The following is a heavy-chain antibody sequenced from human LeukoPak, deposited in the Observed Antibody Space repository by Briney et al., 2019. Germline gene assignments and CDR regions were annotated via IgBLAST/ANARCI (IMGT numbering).Heavy chain of an antibody. D-gene: IGHD5-12*01. CDR1: GFTFSSYW. CDR3: AREGRVSGYDFDC. V-gene: IGHV3-74*01. CDR2: INSDGSST. Sequence: GGSLRLSCAASGFTFSSYWMHWVRQAPGKGLVWVSRINSDGSSTSYADSVKGRFTISRDNAKNTLYLQMNSLRVEDTAVYYCAREGRVSGYDFDCWGQGTLVTVSS. J-gene: IGHJ4*02.